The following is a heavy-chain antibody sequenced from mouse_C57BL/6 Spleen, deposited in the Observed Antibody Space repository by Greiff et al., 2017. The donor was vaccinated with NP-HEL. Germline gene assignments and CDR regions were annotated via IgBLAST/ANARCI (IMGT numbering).Heavy chain of an antibody. D-gene: IGHD1-1*02. CDR3: ARDGGSVYAMDY. CDR1: GFTFSSYA. V-gene: IGHV5-4*01. J-gene: IGHJ4*01. CDR2: ISDGGSYT. Sequence: EVMLVESGGGLVKPGGSLKLSCAASGFTFSSYAMSWVRQTPDKRLEWVATISDGGSYTYYPDNVKGRFTISRDNAKNNLYLQMSHLKSEDTAMYYCARDGGSVYAMDYWGQGTSVTVSS.